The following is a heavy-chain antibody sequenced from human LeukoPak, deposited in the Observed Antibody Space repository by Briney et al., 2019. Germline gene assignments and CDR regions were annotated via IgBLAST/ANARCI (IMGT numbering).Heavy chain of an antibody. J-gene: IGHJ4*02. CDR3: ALVVVPAAIDY. CDR2: INHSGST. CDR1: GVSFSGYY. V-gene: IGHV4-34*01. D-gene: IGHD2-2*01. Sequence: PSETLSLTCAAYGVSFSGYYWSWLRQPPGKGLEWIGEINHSGSTNYNPSLKSRVTISVDTSKNQFSLKLSSVTAADTAVYYCALVVVPAAIDYWGQGTLVTVSS.